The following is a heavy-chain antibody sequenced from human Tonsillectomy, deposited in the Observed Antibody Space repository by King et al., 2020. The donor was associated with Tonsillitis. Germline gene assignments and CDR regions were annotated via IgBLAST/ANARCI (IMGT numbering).Heavy chain of an antibody. V-gene: IGHV4-59*01. D-gene: IGHD5-18*01. CDR3: ATSDTYGRWYFDL. CDR2: IYYSGST. Sequence: QLQESGPGLVKPSETLSLTCTVSGGSINSYYCSWIRQPPGKGLEWIGYIYYSGSTNYNPSLKSRVTMSVDTSKNQLSLRVTSVTAADTAVYYCATSDTYGRWYFDLWGRGTLVTVSS. J-gene: IGHJ2*01. CDR1: GGSINSYY.